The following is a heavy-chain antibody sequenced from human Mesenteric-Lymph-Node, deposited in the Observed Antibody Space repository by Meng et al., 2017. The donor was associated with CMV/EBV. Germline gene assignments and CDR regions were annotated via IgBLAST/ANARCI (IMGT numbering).Heavy chain of an antibody. D-gene: IGHD5-24*01. Sequence: SGFTFNDYAMNWVRQAPGKGLEWVSVIYYDGRSTYYADSVKGRFTVSRDNSMNILHLQMNSLRAEDTAVYYCAKDLGSRGIGATNDYWGQGSLVTVSS. V-gene: IGHV3-23*03. CDR2: IYYDGRST. CDR3: AKDLGSRGIGATNDY. J-gene: IGHJ4*02. CDR1: GFTFNDYA.